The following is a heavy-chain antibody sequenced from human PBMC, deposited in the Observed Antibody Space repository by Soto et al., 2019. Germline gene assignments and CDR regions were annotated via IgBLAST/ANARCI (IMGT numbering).Heavy chain of an antibody. Sequence: PGVSLRLSCAASGFTFSGSAMHWVRQASGKGLEWVGRIRSKANSYATAYAASVKGRFTISRDDSKNTAYLQMNSLKTEDTAVYYCTSPLYSSSWYSGYYYYGMDVWGQGTTVTVSS. D-gene: IGHD6-13*01. CDR2: IRSKANSYAT. CDR3: TSPLYSSSWYSGYYYYGMDV. CDR1: GFTFSGSA. V-gene: IGHV3-73*01. J-gene: IGHJ6*02.